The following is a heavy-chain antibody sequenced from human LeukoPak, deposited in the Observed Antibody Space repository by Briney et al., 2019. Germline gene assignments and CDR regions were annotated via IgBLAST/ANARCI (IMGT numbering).Heavy chain of an antibody. CDR3: ARVVGVATNAQDY. CDR1: GGSISSSSYY. J-gene: IGHJ4*02. Sequence: RASETLSLTCTVSGGSISSSSYYWGWIRQPPGKGLEWIGSIYYSGSTYYNPSLKSRVTISVDTSKNQFSLKLSSVTAADTAVYYCARVVGVATNAQDYWGQGTLVTVSS. CDR2: IYYSGST. D-gene: IGHD5-12*01. V-gene: IGHV4-39*01.